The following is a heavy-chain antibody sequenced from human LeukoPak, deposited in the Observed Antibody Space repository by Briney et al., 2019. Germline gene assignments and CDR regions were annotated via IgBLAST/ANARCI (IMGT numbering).Heavy chain of an antibody. D-gene: IGHD3-22*01. CDR3: ARATYYYDSSGHYGMDV. CDR2: IIPILGIA. J-gene: IGHJ6*02. V-gene: IGHV1-69*04. Sequence: SVKVSCKASGCTFSSYAISWVRQAPGQGLEWMGRIIPILGIANYAQKFQGRVTITADKSTSTAYMELSSLRSEDTAVYYCARATYYYDSSGHYGMDVWGQGTTVTVSS. CDR1: GCTFSSYA.